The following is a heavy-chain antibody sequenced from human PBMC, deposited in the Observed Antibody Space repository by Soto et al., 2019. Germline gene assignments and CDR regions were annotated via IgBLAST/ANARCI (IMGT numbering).Heavy chain of an antibody. D-gene: IGHD6-19*01. V-gene: IGHV4-61*03. J-gene: IGHJ4*02. CDR1: GGSVTSDSYY. Sequence: QVHLQASGPGLMQPSETLSLTCTVSGGSVTSDSYYWNWIRQSPGKGLEWIGYIHSSDSTNYNPSLKSRITISLETSRNHFSLKLTSVTAADTAIYYCARGSVAGNFDYWGQGTLVAVSS. CDR2: IHSSDST. CDR3: ARGSVAGNFDY.